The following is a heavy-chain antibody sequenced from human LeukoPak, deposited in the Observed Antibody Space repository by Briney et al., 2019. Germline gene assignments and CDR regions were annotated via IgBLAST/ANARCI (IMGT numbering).Heavy chain of an antibody. D-gene: IGHD5-18*01. CDR3: ARVLGGSLSRGYSYGFDY. Sequence: ASVKVSCKASGYTFTGYYMHWVRQAPGQGLEWMGWIIANSGGTNYAQKFQGRVTMTRDTSISTAYMELSRLRSDDTAVYYCARVLGGSLSRGYSYGFDYWGQGTLVTVSS. CDR1: GYTFTGYY. CDR2: IIANSGGT. V-gene: IGHV1-2*02. J-gene: IGHJ4*02.